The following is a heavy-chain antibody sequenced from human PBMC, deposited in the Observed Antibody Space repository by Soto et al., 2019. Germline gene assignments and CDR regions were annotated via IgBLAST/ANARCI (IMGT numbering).Heavy chain of an antibody. CDR1: GGSFNDFY. CDR3: AIRGRYGGRSYTG. D-gene: IGHD2-15*01. J-gene: IGHJ4*02. CDR2: VNHAGGT. V-gene: IGHV4-34*01. Sequence: QMHIQQWGAGLLKPSETLSLTCAVSGGSFNDFYWNWVRQPPGEGLEWIGEVNHAGGTDYNPSLKSRVTISEDRSKNQLSLRLKSVTVADTATYYCAIRGRYGGRSYTGWGQGTLVTVSS.